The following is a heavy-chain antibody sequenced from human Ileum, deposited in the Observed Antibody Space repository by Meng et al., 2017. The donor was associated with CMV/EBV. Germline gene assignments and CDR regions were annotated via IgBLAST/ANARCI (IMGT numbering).Heavy chain of an antibody. Sequence: QVQLTGADPGLAKPSETRSLTCSVSGGSISSYYWSWLRQAPGKGLEWIGYVYSTGSTNYSPSLRSRVTISVDTSRNQFSLRLSSVTAADTAVYYCARTGRFGSYYFDYWGQGTLVTVSS. V-gene: IGHV4-59*01. D-gene: IGHD3-10*01. CDR1: GGSISSYY. CDR2: VYSTGST. CDR3: ARTGRFGSYYFDY. J-gene: IGHJ4*02.